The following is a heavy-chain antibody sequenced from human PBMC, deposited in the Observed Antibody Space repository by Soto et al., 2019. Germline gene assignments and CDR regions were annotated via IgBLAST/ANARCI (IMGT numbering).Heavy chain of an antibody. J-gene: IGHJ6*03. D-gene: IGHD2-2*01. CDR1: EMTFSLFS. CDR3: VRFRLAIEGGHYYYYYMDV. CDR2: IKEDGSEK. V-gene: IGHV3-7*01. Sequence: DVRLVESGGGLVQPGKSLRLACEVSEMTFSLFSMSWVRQVPGKRLEWVASIKEDGSEKSYVDSVKGRFTISRDNDKNSLYLEMNDLRADDTSVYDCVRFRLAIEGGHYYYYYMDVWGKGTTVTVSS.